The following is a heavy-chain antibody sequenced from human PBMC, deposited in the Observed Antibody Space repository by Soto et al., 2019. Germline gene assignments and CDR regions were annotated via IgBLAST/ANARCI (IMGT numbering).Heavy chain of an antibody. CDR1: GGSISSYY. Sequence: PSETLSLTCTVSGGSISSYYWNWVRQPPGKGLEWIGYISYSGSTSYNASLKSRVTIALDTSKKQFSLKLNSVTAADTAVYYCASSGGYYSSWGQGTLVTVSS. CDR2: ISYSGST. D-gene: IGHD3-3*01. CDR3: ASSGGYYSS. J-gene: IGHJ5*02. V-gene: IGHV4-59*01.